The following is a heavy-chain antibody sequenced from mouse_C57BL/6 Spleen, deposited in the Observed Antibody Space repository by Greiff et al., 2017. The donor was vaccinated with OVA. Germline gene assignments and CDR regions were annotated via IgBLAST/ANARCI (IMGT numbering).Heavy chain of an antibody. CDR2: INPGSGGT. J-gene: IGHJ2*01. CDR3: ARSGPNLRGGFDY. Sequence: QVQLQQSGAELVRPGTSVKVSCKASGYAFTNYLIEWVKQRPGQGLEWIGVINPGSGGTNYNEKFKGKATLTADKSSSTAYMQLSSLTSEDSAVYFCARSGPNLRGGFDYWGQGTTLTVSS. V-gene: IGHV1-54*01. CDR1: GYAFTNYL. D-gene: IGHD1-3*01.